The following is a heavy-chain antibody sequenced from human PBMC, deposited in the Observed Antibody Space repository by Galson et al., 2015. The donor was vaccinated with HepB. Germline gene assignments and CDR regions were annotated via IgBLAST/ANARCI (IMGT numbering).Heavy chain of an antibody. CDR3: ARESYYYGSGSSEIDAFGI. CDR2: INPSGGST. V-gene: IGHV1-46*03. J-gene: IGHJ3*02. CDR1: GYTFTSYY. D-gene: IGHD3-10*01. Sequence: SVKVSCKASGYTFTSYYMHWVRQAPGQGLEWMGIINPSGGSTSYAQKFQGRVTMTRDTSTSTVYMELSSLRSEDTAVYYCARESYYYGSGSSEIDAFGIWGQGTMVTVSS.